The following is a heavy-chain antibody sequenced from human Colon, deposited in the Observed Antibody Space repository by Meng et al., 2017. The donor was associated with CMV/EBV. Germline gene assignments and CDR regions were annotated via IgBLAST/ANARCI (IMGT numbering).Heavy chain of an antibody. CDR2: ISEGGTST. V-gene: IGHV3-23*01. J-gene: IGHJ4*02. Sequence: GESLKISCAGSGFTFTNHAMSWVRQAPGRGLEWISGISEGGTSTYYADSVKGRFTISRDRSTNTRSLQMSGLRAEDTAVYYCARAAIAIDSYFDYWGQGTLVTVSS. CDR1: GFTFTNHA. CDR3: ARAAIAIDSYFDY. D-gene: IGHD2-21*01.